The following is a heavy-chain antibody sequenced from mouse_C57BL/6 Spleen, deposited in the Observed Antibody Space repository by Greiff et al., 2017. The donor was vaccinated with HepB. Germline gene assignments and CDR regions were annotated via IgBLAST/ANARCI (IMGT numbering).Heavy chain of an antibody. CDR3: ASSLVSTTVVADWYFDV. D-gene: IGHD1-1*01. J-gene: IGHJ1*03. Sequence: VQLQQSGAELVMPGASVKLSCKASGYTFTSYWMHWVKQRPGQGLEWIGEIDPSDSYTNYNQKFKGKSTLTVDKSSSTAYMQLSSLTSEDSAVYYCASSLVSTTVVADWYFDVWGTGTTVTVSS. CDR1: GYTFTSYW. V-gene: IGHV1-69*01. CDR2: IDPSDSYT.